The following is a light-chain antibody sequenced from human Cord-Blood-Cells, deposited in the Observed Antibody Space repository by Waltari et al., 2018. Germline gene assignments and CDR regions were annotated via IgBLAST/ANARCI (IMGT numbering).Light chain of an antibody. J-gene: IGKJ4*01. V-gene: IGKV3-11*01. CDR3: PQRSNWLT. Sequence: EIVLTQSPATLSLSPGERATLSCRASQSVSSYLAWYQQKPGQAPRLLIYDASNRATGIPTRFSGSGSGTDFTLTISSLEPEAFAVYYCPQRSNWLTFGGGTKVEIK. CDR2: DAS. CDR1: QSVSSY.